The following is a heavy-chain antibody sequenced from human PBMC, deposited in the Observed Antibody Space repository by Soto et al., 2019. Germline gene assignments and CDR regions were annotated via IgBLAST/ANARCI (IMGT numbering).Heavy chain of an antibody. CDR1: GWTFISYA. CDR2: INAGNGNT. D-gene: IGHD3-22*01. V-gene: IGHV1-3*01. J-gene: IGHJ4*02. CDR3: ARDPLLSYDSSGYYYAVGFYFDY. Sequence: ASVKVYCKASGWTFISYAMHWVRQAPGQRLEWMGWINAGNGNTKYSQKFQGRVTITRDTSASTAYMELSSLRSEDTAVYYCARDPLLSYDSSGYYYAVGFYFDYWGQGTMVTVSS.